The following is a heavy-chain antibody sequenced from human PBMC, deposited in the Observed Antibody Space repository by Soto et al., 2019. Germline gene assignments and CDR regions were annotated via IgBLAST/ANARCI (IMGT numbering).Heavy chain of an antibody. Sequence: QVQLVKYGAEVKKPGASVTVSCKASGYTFTSYDINWARQATGQGIEWMGWLNPNSGNTGYAQKFQGRVTMTMNTSISRADMELSSLRSEDTAVYYCARGCQLLRGTWFDPWGQGTLVTVSS. CDR3: ARGCQLLRGTWFDP. D-gene: IGHD2-2*01. CDR2: LNPNSGNT. V-gene: IGHV1-8*01. J-gene: IGHJ5*02. CDR1: GYTFTSYD.